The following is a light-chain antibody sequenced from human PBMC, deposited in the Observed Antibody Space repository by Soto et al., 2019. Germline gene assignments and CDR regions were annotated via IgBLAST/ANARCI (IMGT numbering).Light chain of an antibody. V-gene: IGLV2-14*03. CDR3: SSYGASSTL. Sequence: QSALTQPASVSGSPGQSITIPCTGSSSDIGLYIHVSWYQQHPGQAPKLLIYDVSSRPSGISDRFSGSTSGNTAFLTISGLPPADAAEYYCSSYGASSTLVGGGTKVTAL. J-gene: IGLJ2*01. CDR1: SSDIGLYIH. CDR2: DVS.